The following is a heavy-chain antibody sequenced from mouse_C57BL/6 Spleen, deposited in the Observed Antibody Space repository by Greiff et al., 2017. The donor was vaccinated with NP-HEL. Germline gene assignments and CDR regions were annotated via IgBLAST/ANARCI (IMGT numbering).Heavy chain of an antibody. Sequence: QVQLQQPGAELVKPGASVKLSCKASGYTFTSYWMQWVKQRPGQGLEWIGEIDPSDSYTNYNQKFKGKATLTVDTSSSTAYMQLSSLTAEDSAVYYCAPAVRGCDYWGQGTTLTVSS. J-gene: IGHJ2*01. CDR2: IDPSDSYT. V-gene: IGHV1-50*01. CDR3: APAVRGCDY. CDR1: GYTFTSYW. D-gene: IGHD3-3*01.